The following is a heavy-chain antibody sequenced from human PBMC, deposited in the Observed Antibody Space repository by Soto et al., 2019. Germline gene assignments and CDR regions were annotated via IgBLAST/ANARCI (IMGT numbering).Heavy chain of an antibody. D-gene: IGHD3-22*01. CDR2: IGGGSSHT. Sequence: SLRPSFEHSGFTFSAYYMRSIRQAPLKGLEWVSYIGGGSSHTNYAESVKSRFTISRDNAKNSLYLQMDSLRAEDTAVYYCARNLRDTSAFLSPFDYWGQGTLATDS. CDR3: ARNLRDTSAFLSPFDY. V-gene: IGHV3-11*06. J-gene: IGHJ4*02. CDR1: GFTFSAYY.